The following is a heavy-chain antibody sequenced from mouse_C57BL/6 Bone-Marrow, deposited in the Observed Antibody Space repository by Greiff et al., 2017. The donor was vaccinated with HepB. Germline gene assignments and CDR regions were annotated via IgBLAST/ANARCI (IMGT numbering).Heavy chain of an antibody. CDR3: TTGDYDYDEYYFDY. CDR1: GFNIKDDY. D-gene: IGHD2-4*01. J-gene: IGHJ2*01. V-gene: IGHV14-4*01. CDR2: IDPENGDT. Sequence: VQLQQSGAELVRPGASVKLSCTASGFNIKDDYMHWVKQRPEQGLEWIGWIDPENGDTEYASKFQGKATITADTSSNTAYLQLSSLTSEDTAVYYCTTGDYDYDEYYFDYWGQGTTLTVSS.